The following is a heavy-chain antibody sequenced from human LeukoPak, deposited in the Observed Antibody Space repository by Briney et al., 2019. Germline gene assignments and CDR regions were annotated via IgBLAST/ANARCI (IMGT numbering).Heavy chain of an antibody. CDR1: GGSFSGYY. CDR2: INHSGST. CDR3: ARDGIAAAGTKLDY. V-gene: IGHV4-34*01. D-gene: IGHD6-13*01. Sequence: PSETLSLTCAVYGGSFSGYYWSWIRQPPGKGLAWIGEINHSGSTNYNPSLKSRVTISVDTSKNQFSLKLSSVTAADTAVYYCARDGIAAAGTKLDYWGQGTLVTVSS. J-gene: IGHJ4*02.